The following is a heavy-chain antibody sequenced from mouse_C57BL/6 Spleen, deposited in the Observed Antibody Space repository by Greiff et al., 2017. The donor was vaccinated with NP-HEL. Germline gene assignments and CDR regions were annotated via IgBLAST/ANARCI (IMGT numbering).Heavy chain of an antibody. CDR1: GYSFTGYY. V-gene: IGHV1-43*01. J-gene: IGHJ4*01. Sequence: EVQLQQSGPELVKPGASVKISCKASGYSFTGYYMHWVKQSSEKSLEWIGEINPSTGGTSYNQKFKGKATLTVDKSSSTAYMQLKSLTSEDSAVYYCARGGQYYAMDYWGQGTSVTVSS. CDR3: ARGGQYYAMDY. CDR2: INPSTGGT. D-gene: IGHD3-3*01.